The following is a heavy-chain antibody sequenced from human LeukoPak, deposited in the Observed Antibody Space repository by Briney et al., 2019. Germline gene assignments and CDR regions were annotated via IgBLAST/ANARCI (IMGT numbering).Heavy chain of an antibody. CDR2: IKEDGTKK. D-gene: IGHD3-22*01. J-gene: IGHJ4*02. CDR1: GFTFSRHW. V-gene: IGHV3-7*03. Sequence: GESLKISCAASGFTFSRHWMTWVRQAPGKGLEWVANIKEDGTKKNYVDSVKGRFTISRDNAKNSLYLQMSSLRAEDTAVYYCATPLDYYDSSGYHQGGDWGQGTLVTVSS. CDR3: ATPLDYYDSSGYHQGGD.